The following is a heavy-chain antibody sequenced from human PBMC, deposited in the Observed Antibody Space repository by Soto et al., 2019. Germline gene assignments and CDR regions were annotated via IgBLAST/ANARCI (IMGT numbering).Heavy chain of an antibody. Sequence: SETLSLTSTASGASISGFYWSWIRKSAGKGLEWIGRIYATGTTDYNPSLKSRVMMSVDTSKKHFSLKLRSVTAADTAVYYCVRDGTKTLRDWFDPWGQGISVTVSS. D-gene: IGHD1-1*01. V-gene: IGHV4-4*07. J-gene: IGHJ5*02. CDR3: VRDGTKTLRDWFDP. CDR1: GASISGFY. CDR2: IYATGTT.